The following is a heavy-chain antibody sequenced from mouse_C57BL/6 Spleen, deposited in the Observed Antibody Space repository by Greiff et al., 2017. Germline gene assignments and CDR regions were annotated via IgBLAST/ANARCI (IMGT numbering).Heavy chain of an antibody. Sequence: VQLQQSGAELARPGASVKMSCKASGYTFTSYTMHWVKQRPGQGLEWIGYINPSSGYTKYTQKFKDKATLTADTSSSTAYMQLSSLTTEDSAVYYGAREPMTKVVARYFGGWGTGTTVTAST. J-gene: IGHJ1*03. D-gene: IGHD1-1*01. CDR2: INPSSGYT. CDR1: GYTFTSYT. V-gene: IGHV1-4*01. CDR3: AREPMTKVVARYFGG.